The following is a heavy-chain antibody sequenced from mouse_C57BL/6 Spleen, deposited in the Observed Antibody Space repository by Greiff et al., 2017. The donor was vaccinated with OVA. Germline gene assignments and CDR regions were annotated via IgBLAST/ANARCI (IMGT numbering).Heavy chain of an antibody. CDR2: IHPSDSDT. Sequence: VKLQQPGAELVKPGASVKVSCKASGYTFTSYWMHWVKQRPGQGLEWIGRIHPSDSDTNYNQKFKGKATLTVDKSSSTAYMQLSSLTSEDSAVYYCAIDGSSYVNAMDYWGQGTSVTVSS. J-gene: IGHJ4*01. CDR1: GYTFTSYW. CDR3: AIDGSSYVNAMDY. V-gene: IGHV1-74*01. D-gene: IGHD1-1*01.